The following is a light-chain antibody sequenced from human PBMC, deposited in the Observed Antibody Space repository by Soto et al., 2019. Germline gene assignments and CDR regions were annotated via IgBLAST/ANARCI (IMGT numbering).Light chain of an antibody. J-gene: IGKJ3*01. CDR3: QQYYSYPFT. CDR2: AAS. Sequence: AIRMTQSPSSLSASTGDRVTITCRASQGISSYLAWYQQKPGKAPKLLIYAASTLQSGVPSRFSGSGSGTDFTLTISCLQSEDFATYHCQQYYSYPFTFGPGTKVDIK. V-gene: IGKV1-8*01. CDR1: QGISSY.